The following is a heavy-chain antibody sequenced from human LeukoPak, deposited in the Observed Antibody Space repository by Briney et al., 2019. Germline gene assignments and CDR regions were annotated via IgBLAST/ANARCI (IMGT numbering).Heavy chain of an antibody. CDR2: FDPEDGET. J-gene: IGHJ4*02. D-gene: IGHD5-24*01. Sequence: ASVKVSCKVSGYTLTELPMHWVRQAPGKGLEWMGGFDPEDGETIYAQKFQDRVTMTEDTSTDTAYMELSSLRSEDTAVYYCATAPPMATITDSFDYWGQGTLVTVSS. CDR1: GYTLTELP. CDR3: ATAPPMATITDSFDY. V-gene: IGHV1-24*01.